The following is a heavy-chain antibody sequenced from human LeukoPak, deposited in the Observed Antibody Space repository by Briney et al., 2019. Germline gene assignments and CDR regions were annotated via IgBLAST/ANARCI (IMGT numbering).Heavy chain of an antibody. Sequence: GGSLRLSCAASGFTFSSYDMHWVRQAPGKGLEWVAVIWYDGSNKYYADSVKGRFTISRDNSKNTLYPQMNSLRAEDTAVYYCARGIGSGWVDYWGQGTLVTVSS. CDR3: ARGIGSGWVDY. D-gene: IGHD6-19*01. J-gene: IGHJ4*02. V-gene: IGHV3-33*01. CDR2: IWYDGSNK. CDR1: GFTFSSYD.